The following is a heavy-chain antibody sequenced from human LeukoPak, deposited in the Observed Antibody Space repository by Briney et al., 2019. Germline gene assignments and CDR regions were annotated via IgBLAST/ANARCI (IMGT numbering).Heavy chain of an antibody. D-gene: IGHD3-3*01. CDR2: IYYSGST. V-gene: IGHV4-39*07. Sequence: SETLSLTCTVSGGSISSSSYYWGWIRQPPGKGLEWIGNIYYSGSTYYNPSLKSRVTMSVDTSKNQFSLKLSSVTAADTAVYYCARDGDYYYMDVWGKGTTVTISS. CDR3: ARDGDYYYMDV. CDR1: GGSISSSSYY. J-gene: IGHJ6*03.